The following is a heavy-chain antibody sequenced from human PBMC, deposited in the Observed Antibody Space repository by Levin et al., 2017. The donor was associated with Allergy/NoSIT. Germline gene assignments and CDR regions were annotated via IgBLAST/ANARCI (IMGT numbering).Heavy chain of an antibody. CDR3: ARDSEDTAMVFAY. D-gene: IGHD5-18*01. CDR2: IDAGNGNT. Sequence: GASVKVSCKASGYTFSRSAVHWIRQAPRQRLEYMGWIDAGNGNTKYSKNIQGRVTISRDTSANTVYMELSNLRSEDTAVYYCARDSEDTAMVFAYWGQGTLVTVSS. CDR1: GYTFSRSA. J-gene: IGHJ4*02. V-gene: IGHV1-3*01.